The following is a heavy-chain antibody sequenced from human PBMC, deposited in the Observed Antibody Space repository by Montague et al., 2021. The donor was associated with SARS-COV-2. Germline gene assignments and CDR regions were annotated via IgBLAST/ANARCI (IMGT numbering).Heavy chain of an antibody. V-gene: IGHV4-34*01. Sequence: SETLSLTCAVHGGSFSTYSWNWIRQPPGKGLEWIREIHHGGSTNYSPSLKSRLTISADTSKSQFSLKLTSVAAADTAVYYCARLRDGVVPSPILGVGPYYSYYYMDVWERGTTVTVSS. D-gene: IGHD3-10*01. CDR1: GGSFSTYS. CDR2: IHHGGST. J-gene: IGHJ6*03. CDR3: ARLRDGVVPSPILGVGPYYSYYYMDV.